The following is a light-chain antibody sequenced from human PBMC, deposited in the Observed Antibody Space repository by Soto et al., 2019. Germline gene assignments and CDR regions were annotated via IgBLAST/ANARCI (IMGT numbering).Light chain of an antibody. V-gene: IGKV3-20*01. J-gene: IGKJ1*01. CDR3: QQYGSSPWT. CDR1: QSVSSSY. CDR2: GAS. Sequence: EMVLTQSPATLSLSPGERATLSCRASQSVSSSYLAWYQQKPGQAPRPLIYGASSRAIGIPDRFSGSGSGTDFTLTISRLEPEDFAVYYCQQYGSSPWTFGQGTKVEIK.